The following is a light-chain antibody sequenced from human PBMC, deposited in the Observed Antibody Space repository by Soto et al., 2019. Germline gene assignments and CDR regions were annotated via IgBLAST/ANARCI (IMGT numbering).Light chain of an antibody. CDR2: SAS. J-gene: IGKJ5*01. CDR1: RGIGSW. V-gene: IGKV1-12*01. Sequence: DIQMTQSPSSVSVSVGDRVTITCRASRGIGSWLAWYQQKPGKAPNLLIYSASSLQSGVLPRCSGSGSGTDFTLTISSLQPEDFATYYGQQGNSFPFTFGQGTRLEIE. CDR3: QQGNSFPFT.